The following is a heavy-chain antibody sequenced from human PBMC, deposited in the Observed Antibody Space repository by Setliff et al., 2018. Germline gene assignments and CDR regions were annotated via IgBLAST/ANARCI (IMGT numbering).Heavy chain of an antibody. V-gene: IGHV3-48*04. CDR2: ISRGATTT. J-gene: IGHJ4*02. CDR3: ARGHCTTISCFLDH. CDR1: GFTFSAYG. Sequence: GSLRLSCAASGFTFSAYGMSWVRQTPGKGLEWVAYISRGATTTYYTDSVKGRFTISRDNAKNSLYLQLDSLRPDDTAFHYCARGHCTTISCFLDHWGQGIMVTVSS. D-gene: IGHD2-8*01.